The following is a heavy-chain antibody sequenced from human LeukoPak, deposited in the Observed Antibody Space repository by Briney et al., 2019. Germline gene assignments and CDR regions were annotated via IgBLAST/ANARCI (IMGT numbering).Heavy chain of an antibody. D-gene: IGHD3-10*01. CDR2: LNGRGGST. CDR3: AKLNADYYGSGSYQFADAFDI. V-gene: IGHV3-23*01. CDR1: GFPYSRQA. J-gene: IGHJ3*02. Sequence: GGSLRLPYAVSGFPYSRQAMRGVPDAPGRALEEGSDLNGRGGSTYYADYVKGRFTISRDNTKNTLYLQMNSQRAEDTAVYYCAKLNADYYGSGSYQFADAFDIWGQGTMVTVSS.